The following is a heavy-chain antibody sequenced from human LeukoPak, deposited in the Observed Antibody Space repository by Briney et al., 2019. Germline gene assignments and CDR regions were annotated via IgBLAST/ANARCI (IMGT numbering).Heavy chain of an antibody. CDR3: ARQPRHYDYVWGSYRSRQFDY. Sequence: SETLSLTCTVSGGSISSSSYYWGWIRQPPGKGLEWIGSIYYSGSTYYNPSLKSRVTISVDTSKNQLSLKLSSVTAADTAVYYCARQPRHYDYVWGSYRSRQFDYWGQGTLVTVSS. CDR2: IYYSGST. V-gene: IGHV4-39*01. J-gene: IGHJ4*02. D-gene: IGHD3-16*02. CDR1: GGSISSSSYY.